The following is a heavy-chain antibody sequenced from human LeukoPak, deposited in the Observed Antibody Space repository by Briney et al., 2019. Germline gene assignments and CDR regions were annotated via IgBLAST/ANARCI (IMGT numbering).Heavy chain of an antibody. Sequence: ASVKVSCKASGYTFTGYYMHWVRQAPGQGLEWMGWINPNSGGTNYAQKFQGRVTMTRDTSISTAYMELSRLRSDDTAVYYCARDRGYDSSFDYWGQGTLVTVSS. CDR3: ARDRGYDSSFDY. D-gene: IGHD5-12*01. CDR2: INPNSGGT. J-gene: IGHJ4*02. CDR1: GYTFTGYY. V-gene: IGHV1-2*02.